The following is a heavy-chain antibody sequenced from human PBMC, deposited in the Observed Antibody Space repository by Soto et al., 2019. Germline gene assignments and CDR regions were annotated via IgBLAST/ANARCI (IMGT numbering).Heavy chain of an antibody. Sequence: GESLKISCAASGFTFSSYGMHWVRQAPGKGLEWVAVISYDGSNKYYADSVKGRFTISRDNSKNTLYLQMNSLRAEDTAVYYCAKDSDYDILTYWGQGTLVTVSS. V-gene: IGHV3-30*18. D-gene: IGHD3-9*01. CDR1: GFTFSSYG. J-gene: IGHJ4*02. CDR3: AKDSDYDILTY. CDR2: ISYDGSNK.